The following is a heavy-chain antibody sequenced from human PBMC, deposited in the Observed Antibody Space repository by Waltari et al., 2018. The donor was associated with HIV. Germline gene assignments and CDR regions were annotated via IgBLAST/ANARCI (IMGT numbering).Heavy chain of an antibody. J-gene: IGHJ5*02. CDR1: GYMFTSYA. Sequence: QVQLVQSGSELKKPGALLQVSCKASGYMFTSYAINWVRQAPGQGLEGMGWFNTQTGTPTYAQDFTGRFVLSLETSVNAAYLQIRSLKPGDTAVYYCARTDSMTGFGGSWCDPWGQGTLVTVSP. CDR2: FNTQTGTP. V-gene: IGHV7-4-1*02. D-gene: IGHD3-10*01. CDR3: ARTDSMTGFGGSWCDP.